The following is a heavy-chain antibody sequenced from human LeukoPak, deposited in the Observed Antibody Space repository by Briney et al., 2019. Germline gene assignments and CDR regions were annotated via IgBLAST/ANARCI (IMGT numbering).Heavy chain of an antibody. V-gene: IGHV4-30-4*08. CDR2: IYYSGST. CDR3: VYGDYDHWFDP. CDR1: GGSISSGGYY. Sequence: PSQTLSLTCTVSGGSISSGGYYWSWIRQHPGKGLEWIGYIYYSGSTYYNPSLKSRVTISVDTSKNQFSLKLSSVTAADTAVYYCVYGDYDHWFDPWGQGTLVTVSS. J-gene: IGHJ5*02. D-gene: IGHD4-17*01.